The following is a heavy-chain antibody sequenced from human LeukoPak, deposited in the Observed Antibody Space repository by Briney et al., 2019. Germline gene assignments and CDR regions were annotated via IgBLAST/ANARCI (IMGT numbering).Heavy chain of an antibody. J-gene: IGHJ4*02. Sequence: SVKVSCKASGGTFSSYAISWVRQAPGQGLEWMGGIIPIFGTANYAQKFQGRVTITADKSTSTAYMELGSLRSEDTAVYYCASPLSYDSLYYFDYWGQGTLVTVSS. CDR1: GGTFSSYA. D-gene: IGHD3-16*01. CDR3: ASPLSYDSLYYFDY. CDR2: IIPIFGTA. V-gene: IGHV1-69*06.